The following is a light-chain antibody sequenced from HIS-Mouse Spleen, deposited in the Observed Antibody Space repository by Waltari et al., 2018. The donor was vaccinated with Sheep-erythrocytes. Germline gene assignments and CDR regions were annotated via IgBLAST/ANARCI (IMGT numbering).Light chain of an antibody. CDR1: SSDVGGYNY. Sequence: QSALTQPRSVSGSPGQSVTISCTGTSSDVGGYNYVSWYQQHPGKAPKLMIYDVSKRASAVPDRCSGSKSGNTASLTISGLQAEDEADYYCCSYAGSYNHVFATGTKVTVL. V-gene: IGLV2-11*01. CDR3: CSYAGSYNHV. CDR2: DVS. J-gene: IGLJ1*01.